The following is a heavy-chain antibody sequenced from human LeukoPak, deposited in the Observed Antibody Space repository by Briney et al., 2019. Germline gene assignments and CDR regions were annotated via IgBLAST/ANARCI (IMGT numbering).Heavy chain of an antibody. J-gene: IGHJ4*02. CDR2: INWDGGST. CDR3: ARVSVSGPEDY. V-gene: IGHV3-20*04. Sequence: GGSLRLSCAASGFTFEDYAMMWVRQVPGEGLAWVSGINWDGGSTDYADSVKGRFTISRDNAKNSLYLQMNSLRAEDTAVYYCARVSVSGPEDYWGQGTLVTVSS. CDR1: GFTFEDYA. D-gene: IGHD2-15*01.